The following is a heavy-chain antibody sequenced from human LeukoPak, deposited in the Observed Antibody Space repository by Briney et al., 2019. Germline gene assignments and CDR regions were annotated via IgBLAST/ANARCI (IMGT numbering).Heavy chain of an antibody. Sequence: GGSLRLSCAVSGFTFSRHWMSWVRQAPGKGLEWLANIKQDGSEKYYVDSVEGRFTISRDNAKNSLYLQMNSLRAEDTAVYYCTRSYYGSGTSYGMDVWGQGTTVTVSS. CDR2: IKQDGSEK. J-gene: IGHJ6*02. CDR1: GFTFSRHW. V-gene: IGHV3-7*01. CDR3: TRSYYGSGTSYGMDV. D-gene: IGHD3-10*01.